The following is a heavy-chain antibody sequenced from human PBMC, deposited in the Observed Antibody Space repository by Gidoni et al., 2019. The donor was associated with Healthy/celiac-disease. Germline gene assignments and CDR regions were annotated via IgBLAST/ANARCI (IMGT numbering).Heavy chain of an antibody. CDR3: AKGFTWELRDLFDY. J-gene: IGHJ4*02. D-gene: IGHD1-26*01. CDR2: MSGSGGST. CDR1: GFTVSSYA. V-gene: IGHV3-23*01. Sequence: EVQLLESGGGLVQPGGYLRLSCAASGFTVSSYAMSWVRQAPGKGLEWFSAMSGSGGSTYYADSGKGRFTISRDNSKNTLYLQMNSLRAEDTAVYYCAKGFTWELRDLFDYWGQGTLVTVSS.